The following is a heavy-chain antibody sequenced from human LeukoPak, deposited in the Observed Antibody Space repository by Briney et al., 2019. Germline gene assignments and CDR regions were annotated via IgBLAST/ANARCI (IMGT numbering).Heavy chain of an antibody. J-gene: IGHJ6*03. D-gene: IGHD6-13*01. CDR2: ISAYNGNT. CDR3: ARAGYSRYYYYYMDV. V-gene: IGHV1-18*01. CDR1: GYTFTSYG. Sequence: ASVKVSCKASGYTFTSYGISWVRQAPGQGLEWMGWISAYNGNTNYAQKLQGRVTMTTDTSTSTAYMELRSLRSEDTAVYYCARAGYSRYYYYYMDVWGKGTTVTVSS.